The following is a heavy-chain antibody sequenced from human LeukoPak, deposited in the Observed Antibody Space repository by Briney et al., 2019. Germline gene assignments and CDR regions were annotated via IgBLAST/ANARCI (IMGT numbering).Heavy chain of an antibody. J-gene: IGHJ4*02. CDR1: GGSISSYY. CDR3: ARNFATHSGSYYPV. CDR2: SYYSGST. V-gene: IGHV4-59*01. Sequence: SETLSLTCTVSGGSISSYYWSWIRQPPGKGLEWIGYSYYSGSTNYNRPLKIRVTISVDTSKNQFPLKLSSVTAADTAVYYCARNFATHSGSYYPVWGQGTLVTVSA. D-gene: IGHD1-26*01.